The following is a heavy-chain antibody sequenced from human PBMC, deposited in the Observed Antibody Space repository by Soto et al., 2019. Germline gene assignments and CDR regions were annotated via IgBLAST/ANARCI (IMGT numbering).Heavy chain of an antibody. Sequence: EVQLVESGGGLVKPGGSLTLSCAASGFTISYAWMNWVRQVPGKGLEWVGRIKTNSEGGTTDHAAPVQGRFTLSRDDSRNTLSLHMNSLKTDDTAVYYCTTGSVEGVWGQGATVTVSS. CDR3: TTGSVEGV. D-gene: IGHD2-15*01. CDR1: GFTISYAW. CDR2: IKTNSEGGTT. J-gene: IGHJ6*02. V-gene: IGHV3-15*07.